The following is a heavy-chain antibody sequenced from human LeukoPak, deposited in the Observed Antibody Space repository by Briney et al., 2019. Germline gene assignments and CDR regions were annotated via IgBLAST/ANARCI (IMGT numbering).Heavy chain of an antibody. D-gene: IGHD2-2*01. CDR2: INDSGVT. CDR1: GGAFSGYY. Sequence: SETLSLTCAVYGGAFSGYYWSWIRQSPGEGLEWIGEINDSGVTNCNPSLESRVILSVDTSKNHFSLRLSSVTAADTAVYYCARRLVDSSASQVSDHWGQGTLVTVSS. CDR3: ARRLVDSSASQVSDH. V-gene: IGHV4-34*01. J-gene: IGHJ4*02.